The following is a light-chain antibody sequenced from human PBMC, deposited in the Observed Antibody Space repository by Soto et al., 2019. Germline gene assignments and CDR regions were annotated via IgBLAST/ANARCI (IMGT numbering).Light chain of an antibody. CDR2: GAS. CDR1: QTVSSSF. J-gene: IGKJ1*01. V-gene: IGKV3-20*01. CDR3: QQYGISGT. Sequence: EIVLTHSPGTLSFYPVERATLXFMASQTVSSSFLAWYQQTPGQAPRLLIYGASNRATGIPDRFSGSGSGTDFTLTISRLEPEDFAVYYCQQYGISGTFGQGTKVDI.